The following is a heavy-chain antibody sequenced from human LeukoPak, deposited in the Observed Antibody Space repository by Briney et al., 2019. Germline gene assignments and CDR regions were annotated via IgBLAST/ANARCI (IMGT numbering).Heavy chain of an antibody. CDR3: ARVVSSSWIDY. D-gene: IGHD6-13*01. CDR1: GGSISSSSYY. V-gene: IGHV4-39*01. J-gene: IGHJ4*02. Sequence: PSETLSLTCTVSGGSISSSSYYWGWIRQPPGKGLEWIGSIYYSGSTYYNPSLKSRVTISVDTSKNQFSLKLSSVTAADTAVYYCARVVSSSWIDYWGQGTLVTVSS. CDR2: IYYSGST.